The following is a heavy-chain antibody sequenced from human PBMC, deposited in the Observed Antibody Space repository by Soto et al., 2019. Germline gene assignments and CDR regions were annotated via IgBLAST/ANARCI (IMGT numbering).Heavy chain of an antibody. J-gene: IGHJ6*02. Sequence: SQTLSLTCAMSGDSVSGNSAAWNWIIQSPSRGLEWLGRTYYRSKWYNDYAVSVKSRITINPDTSKNQFSLQLNSVTPEDTAVYCCERDPGYSSSWKKSYYSSGMDVGGHGTPV. D-gene: IGHD6-13*01. V-gene: IGHV6-1*01. CDR1: GDSVSGNSAA. CDR3: ERDPGYSSSWKKSYYSSGMDV. CDR2: TYYRSKWYN.